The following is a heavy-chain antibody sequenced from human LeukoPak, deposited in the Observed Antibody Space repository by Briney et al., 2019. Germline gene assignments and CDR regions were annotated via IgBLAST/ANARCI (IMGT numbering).Heavy chain of an antibody. CDR2: IYTSGST. Sequence: SETLSLTCAVSGYSISSGYYWGWIRQPPGKGLEWIGRIYTSGSTNYNPSLKSRVTISVDTSKNQFSLKLSSVTAADTAVYYCARITIFGAYYFDYWGQGTLVTVSS. D-gene: IGHD3-3*01. CDR3: ARITIFGAYYFDY. J-gene: IGHJ4*02. CDR1: GYSISSGYY. V-gene: IGHV4-38-2*01.